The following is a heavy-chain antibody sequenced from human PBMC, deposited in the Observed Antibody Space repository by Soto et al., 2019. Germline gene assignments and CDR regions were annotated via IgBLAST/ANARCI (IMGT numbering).Heavy chain of an antibody. Sequence: EVQLVESGGGLVQPGGSLRLSCAASGFTVSTKYMSWVRQAPGKGLEWVSVIYSGGSTFYADSVRGRFTISRDNSKNTVNLQMNSLRAEDTAVYYCARDPWDEDYWGQGTLVTVSS. CDR1: GFTVSTKY. CDR3: ARDPWDEDY. J-gene: IGHJ4*02. V-gene: IGHV3-66*01. D-gene: IGHD1-26*01. CDR2: IYSGGST.